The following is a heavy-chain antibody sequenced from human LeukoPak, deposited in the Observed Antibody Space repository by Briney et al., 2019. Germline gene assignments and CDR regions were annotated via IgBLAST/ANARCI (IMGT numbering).Heavy chain of an antibody. J-gene: IGHJ5*02. CDR1: GFTFRSYA. Sequence: GGSLRLSCAASGFTFRSYAMSFLRRAPGKGLEWVSAISVDFGTYHADSVTGRFTISRDNSRNTLYLQMTSLRAEDTAVYYCARKLYYYDSGGSAGYAGWFDPWGQGTLVTVSS. CDR3: ARKLYYYDSGGSAGYAGWFDP. D-gene: IGHD3-22*01. V-gene: IGHV3-23*01. CDR2: ISVDFGT.